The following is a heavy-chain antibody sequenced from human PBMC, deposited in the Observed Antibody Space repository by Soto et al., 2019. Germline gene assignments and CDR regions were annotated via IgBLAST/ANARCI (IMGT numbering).Heavy chain of an antibody. CDR2: ISYDGSNK. Sequence: QVQLVESGGGVVQPGRSLRLSCAASGFTFSSYAMHWVRQAPGKGLEWVAVISYDGSNKYYADSVKGRFTISRDNSKNTLYLQMNSLRAEDTAVYYCARAQMGIQLRSWFDPGGQGTLVTVSS. V-gene: IGHV3-30-3*01. J-gene: IGHJ5*02. D-gene: IGHD5-18*01. CDR1: GFTFSSYA. CDR3: ARAQMGIQLRSWFDP.